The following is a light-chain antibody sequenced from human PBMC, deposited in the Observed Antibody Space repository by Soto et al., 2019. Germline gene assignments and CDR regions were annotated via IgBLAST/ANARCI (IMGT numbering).Light chain of an antibody. CDR3: QQYKNWPPLA. Sequence: EIVMTQFPATLSVSPGERATLSCRASQSVSSNLAWYQQKPGQAPRLLIYGASTRATGIPARFSGSGSGTEFTLTISSLQSEDFAVYYCQQYKNWPPLAFGGGTKVEIK. CDR1: QSVSSN. CDR2: GAS. V-gene: IGKV3-15*01. J-gene: IGKJ4*01.